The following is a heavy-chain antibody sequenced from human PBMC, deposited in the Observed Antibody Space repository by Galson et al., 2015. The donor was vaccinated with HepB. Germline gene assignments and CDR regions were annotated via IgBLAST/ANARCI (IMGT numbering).Heavy chain of an antibody. V-gene: IGHV4-59*01. CDR3: ARAGGIVGPAMVFEPGGMDV. D-gene: IGHD5-18*01. J-gene: IGHJ6*02. CDR1: GGSISSYY. Sequence: SETLSLTCTVSGGSISSYYWSWIRQPPGKGLEWIGYIYYSGSTNYNPSLKSRVTIPVDTSKNQFSLKLSSVTAADTAVYYCARAGGIVGPAMVFEPGGMDVWGQGTTVTVSS. CDR2: IYYSGST.